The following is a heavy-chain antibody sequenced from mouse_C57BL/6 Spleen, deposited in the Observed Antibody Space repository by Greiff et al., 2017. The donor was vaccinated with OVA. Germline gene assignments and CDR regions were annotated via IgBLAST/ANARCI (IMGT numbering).Heavy chain of an antibody. CDR3: ARGPVVATEYFDV. Sequence: QVQLQQPGPELVKPGASVKLSCKASGYTFTSYWMHWVKQRPGQGLEWIGNINPSNGGTNYNEKFKSKATLTVDKSSSTAYMQLSSLTSEDSAVYYCARGPVVATEYFDVWGTGTTVTVSS. V-gene: IGHV1-53*01. CDR2: INPSNGGT. D-gene: IGHD1-1*01. J-gene: IGHJ1*03. CDR1: GYTFTSYW.